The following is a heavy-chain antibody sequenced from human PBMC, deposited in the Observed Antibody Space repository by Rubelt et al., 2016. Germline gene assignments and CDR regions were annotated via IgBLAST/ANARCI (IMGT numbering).Heavy chain of an antibody. CDR2: ISYDGSNK. D-gene: IGHD6-13*01. J-gene: IGHJ4*02. Sequence: KGLEWVAVISYDGSNKYYADSVKGRFTISRDNSKNTLYLQMNSLRAEDTAVYYCARGGGIAAAGQIDYWAQGTLVTVSS. CDR3: ARGGGIAAAGQIDY. V-gene: IGHV3-30*03.